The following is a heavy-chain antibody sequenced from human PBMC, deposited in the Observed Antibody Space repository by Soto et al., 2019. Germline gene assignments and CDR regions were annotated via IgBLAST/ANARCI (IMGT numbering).Heavy chain of an antibody. CDR2: ISGSGGSSGP. J-gene: IGHJ4*02. V-gene: IGHV3-23*01. CDR3: AKARCSTANCYVPEY. D-gene: IGHD2-2*01. CDR1: GGTFSTYT. Sequence: PGGSLRLSCVASGGTFSTYTMSWVRQAPGKGLEWVSVISGSGGSSGPSYADSVQGRFSISRDNTRNTLYLQMNSLRGEDTAMYYCAKARCSTANCYVPEYWGQGTRVTVS.